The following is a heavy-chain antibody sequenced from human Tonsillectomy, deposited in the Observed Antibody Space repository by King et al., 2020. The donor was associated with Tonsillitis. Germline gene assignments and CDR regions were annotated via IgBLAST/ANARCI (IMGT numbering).Heavy chain of an antibody. D-gene: IGHD3-22*01. V-gene: IGHV3-48*03. CDR3: ARENSSSGFYYYGMDV. Sequence: VQLVESGGGLVQPGVSLKLSCAASGFTFSSYEMNWVRQAPGKGLEWVSYITSSGSKIYYADSVKGRFTISRDNAKNTLSLQMNSLRAEDTAVHYCARENSSSGFYYYGMDVWGQGTTVTVSS. J-gene: IGHJ6*02. CDR1: GFTFSSYE. CDR2: ITSSGSKI.